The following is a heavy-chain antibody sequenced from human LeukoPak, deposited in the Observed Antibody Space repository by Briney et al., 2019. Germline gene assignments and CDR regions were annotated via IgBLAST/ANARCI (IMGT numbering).Heavy chain of an antibody. V-gene: IGHV3-7*01. CDR1: GFTFSHYW. CDR2: IKQDGSEE. CDR3: ARVLETDCRGGSCYSGLDY. J-gene: IGHJ4*02. D-gene: IGHD2-15*01. Sequence: GGSLRLSCAASGFTFSHYWMTWVRQAPGKGLEWVANIKQDGSEEHYVDSVKGRFTISRDNAQNSLYLQMNSLRVEDTAVYYCARVLETDCRGGSCYSGLDYWGQGTLVTVSS.